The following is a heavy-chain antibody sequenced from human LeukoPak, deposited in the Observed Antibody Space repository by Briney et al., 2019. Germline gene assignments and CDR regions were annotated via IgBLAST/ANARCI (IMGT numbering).Heavy chain of an antibody. Sequence: GGSLRLSCAASGFTFSSYFMRWVRQAPGKGLVWVSRINSDGSTTTYADSVKGRFTISRDNVKNTLYLQMNSLRAEDTAMYYCARGNYYAMDVWGQGATVTVFS. CDR3: ARGNYYAMDV. V-gene: IGHV3-74*01. CDR1: GFTFSSYF. CDR2: INSDGSTT. J-gene: IGHJ6*02.